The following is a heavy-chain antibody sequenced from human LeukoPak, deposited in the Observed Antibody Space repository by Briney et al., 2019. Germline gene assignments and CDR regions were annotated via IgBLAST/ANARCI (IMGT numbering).Heavy chain of an antibody. D-gene: IGHD2-15*01. J-gene: IGHJ5*02. V-gene: IGHV4-4*02. CDR3: ARLYCSGGSCYSSPP. CDR2: INHSGST. CDR1: GASISSNNW. Sequence: PSGTLSLTCAVSGASISSNNWWSWVRQPPGKGLEWIGEINHSGSTNYNPSLKSRVTISVDTSKNQFSLKLSSVTAADTAVYYCARLYCSGGSCYSSPPWGQGTLVTVSS.